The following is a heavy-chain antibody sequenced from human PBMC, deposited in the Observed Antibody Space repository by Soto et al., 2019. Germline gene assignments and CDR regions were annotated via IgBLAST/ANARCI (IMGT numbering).Heavy chain of an antibody. D-gene: IGHD2-2*01. V-gene: IGHV3-49*03. CDR1: GFTFGDYA. Sequence: PGGSLRLSCTASGFTFGDYAMSWFRQAPGKGLEWVGFIRSKAYGGTTEYAASVKGRFTISRDDSKSIAYLQMNSLKTEDTAVYYCTREDGCSSTSCYAFWFDPWGQGTLVTVSS. CDR3: TREDGCSSTSCYAFWFDP. J-gene: IGHJ5*02. CDR2: IRSKAYGGTT.